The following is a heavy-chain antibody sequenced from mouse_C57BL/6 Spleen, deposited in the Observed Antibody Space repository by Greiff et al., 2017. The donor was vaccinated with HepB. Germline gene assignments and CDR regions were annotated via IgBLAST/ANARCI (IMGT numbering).Heavy chain of an antibody. J-gene: IGHJ1*03. V-gene: IGHV1-81*01. CDR3: ADYGSSYDWYFDV. CDR2: IYPRSGNT. Sequence: QVQLQQSGAELARPGASVTLSCKASGYTFTSYGISWVKQRTGQGLEWIGEIYPRSGNTYYNEKFKGKATLTADKSSSTAYMELRSLTSEDSAVYFCADYGSSYDWYFDVWGTGTTVTVSS. CDR1: GYTFTSYG. D-gene: IGHD1-1*01.